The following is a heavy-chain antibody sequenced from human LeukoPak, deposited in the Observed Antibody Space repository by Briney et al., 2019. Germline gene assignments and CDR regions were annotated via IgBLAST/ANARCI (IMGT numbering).Heavy chain of an antibody. D-gene: IGHD3-22*01. CDR1: GGSFSGYY. J-gene: IGHJ5*02. CDR2: INHSGST. CDR3: ARGTEYYYDSSGSVWFDP. Sequence: SETLSLTCAVYGGSFSGYYWSWIRQPPGKGLEWIGEINHSGSTNYNPSLKSRVTISVDTSKNQFSLKLSSVTAADTAVYYCARGTEYYYDSSGSVWFDPWGQGTLVTVSS. V-gene: IGHV4-34*01.